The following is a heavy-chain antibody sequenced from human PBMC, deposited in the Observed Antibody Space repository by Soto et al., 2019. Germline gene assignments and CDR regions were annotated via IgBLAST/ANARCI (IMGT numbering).Heavy chain of an antibody. Sequence: EVQLVESGGGLVKPGGSLRLSCAASAFTFSIYSMNGVRQAPGKGLEWVSAISSSSSYIYYADSVKGRFTISRDNANNSLDLKMNSLRAKDRAVYYCARDFFHRWVSTAKNHDAGAYFDYWGQGTLVTVSS. V-gene: IGHV3-21*01. CDR3: ARDFFHRWVSTAKNHDAGAYFDY. CDR1: AFTFSIYS. CDR2: ISSSSSYI. D-gene: IGHD4-17*01. J-gene: IGHJ4*02.